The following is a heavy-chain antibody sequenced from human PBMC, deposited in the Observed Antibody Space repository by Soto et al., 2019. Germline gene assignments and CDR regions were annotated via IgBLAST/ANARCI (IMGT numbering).Heavy chain of an antibody. D-gene: IGHD3-16*01. CDR3: ARDNLAFQGAFDL. CDR2: VSIGGST. CDR1: GFTFSSYA. V-gene: IGHV3-23*01. Sequence: GGSLRLSCAASGFTFSSYAMGWVRQGPGKGLEWVAVVSIGGSTHYADSVRGRFTISRDNSNNLLFLQMDNLRPEDTAVYYCARDNLAFQGAFDLWGQGTLVTVSS. J-gene: IGHJ4*02.